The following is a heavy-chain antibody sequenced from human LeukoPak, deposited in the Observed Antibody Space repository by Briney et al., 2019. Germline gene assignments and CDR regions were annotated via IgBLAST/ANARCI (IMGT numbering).Heavy chain of an antibody. D-gene: IGHD1-7*01. CDR2: ISSSSNTI. CDR1: GFTFTNYG. CDR3: ATDRPRAGTVDY. V-gene: IGHV3-48*04. J-gene: IGHJ4*02. Sequence: PGGSLRLSCAASGFTFTNYGMNWVRQAPGKGLEWVSYISSSSNTINYADSAKGRFTISRDNAKHSLYLQMNSLRAEDTALYYCATDRPRAGTVDYWGQGTLVTVSS.